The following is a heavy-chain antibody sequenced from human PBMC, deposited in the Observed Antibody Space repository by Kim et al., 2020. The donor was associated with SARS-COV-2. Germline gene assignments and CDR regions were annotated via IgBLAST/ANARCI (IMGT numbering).Heavy chain of an antibody. CDR1: GGSISSSGYY. D-gene: IGHD3-9*01. CDR3: ARRPYYDSLTGSKAHDY. V-gene: IGHV4-39*01. CDR2: IYYSGST. J-gene: IGHJ4*02. Sequence: SETLSLTCTVSGGSISSSGYYWGWIRQPPGKGLEWIGTIYYSGSTSYNPSLKSRVTISVDASKNQFSRKLSSVTAADTAVYYCARRPYYDSLTGSKAHDYWGQGTLVTVSS.